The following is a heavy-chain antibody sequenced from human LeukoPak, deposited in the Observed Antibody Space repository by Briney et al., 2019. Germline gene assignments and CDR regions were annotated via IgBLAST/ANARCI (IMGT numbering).Heavy chain of an antibody. V-gene: IGHV3-21*01. J-gene: IGHJ4*02. CDR2: LSASTRYI. CDR1: GITYSVYT. Sequence: GGSLRLSCAASGITYSVYTMHWVRKAPGKGLEWVSSLSASTRYIYYADSVRGRFTISRDNAKNSLYLQMNSLRAEDTAVYYCASGLWSGFGYYFDYWGQGTLATVSS. CDR3: ASGLWSGFGYYFDY. D-gene: IGHD3-3*01.